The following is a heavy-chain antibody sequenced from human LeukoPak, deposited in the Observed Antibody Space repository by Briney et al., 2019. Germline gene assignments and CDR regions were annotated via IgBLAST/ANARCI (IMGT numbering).Heavy chain of an antibody. V-gene: IGHV4-4*02. D-gene: IGHD4-17*01. Sequence: PSETLSLTCAVSGGSISSSTWWSWVRQPPGKGLEWIGEISHSVNTNYNPSLKSRVTISVDTSKNQFSLKLSSVTAADTAVYYCARGGTTVTPGLLWFDPWGQGTLVTVSS. CDR1: GGSISSSTW. CDR3: ARGGTTVTPGLLWFDP. CDR2: ISHSVNT. J-gene: IGHJ5*02.